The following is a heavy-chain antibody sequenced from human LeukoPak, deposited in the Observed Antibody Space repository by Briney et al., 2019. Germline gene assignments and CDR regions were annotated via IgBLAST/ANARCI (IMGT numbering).Heavy chain of an antibody. Sequence: SETLPLTCTVSGGSISSYYWSWIRQPPGKGLEWIGYIYYSGSTNYNPSLKSRVTISVDTSKNQFSLKLSSVTAADTAVYYCARMSDFWSGYRSGYYFDYWGQGTLVTVSS. CDR1: GGSISSYY. CDR3: ARMSDFWSGYRSGYYFDY. D-gene: IGHD3-3*01. CDR2: IYYSGST. V-gene: IGHV4-59*01. J-gene: IGHJ4*02.